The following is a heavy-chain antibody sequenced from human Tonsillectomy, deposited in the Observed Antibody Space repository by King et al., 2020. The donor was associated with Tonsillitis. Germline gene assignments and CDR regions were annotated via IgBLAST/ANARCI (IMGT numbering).Heavy chain of an antibody. J-gene: IGHJ4*02. CDR2: ISGSGGST. CDR1: GFTFSSYA. CDR3: AKDLFIVVVPAALLSGRFDY. D-gene: IGHD2-2*01. Sequence: VQLVESGGGLVQPGGSLRLSCAASGFTFSSYAMSWVRQAPGKGLEWVSAISGSGGSTYYADSVKGRFTIPRDNSKNTLYLQMNSLRAEDTAVYYCAKDLFIVVVPAALLSGRFDYWGQGTLVTVSS. V-gene: IGHV3-23*04.